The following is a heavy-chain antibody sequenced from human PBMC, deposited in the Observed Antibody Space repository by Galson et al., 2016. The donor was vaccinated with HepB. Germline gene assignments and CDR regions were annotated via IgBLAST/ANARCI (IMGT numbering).Heavy chain of an antibody. CDR3: ARVMSRVAYDDY. V-gene: IGHV3-33*01. D-gene: IGHD3-16*01. CDR1: EFTFSSYG. Sequence: SLRLSCAASEFTFSSYGMHWVRQAPGKGLEWVAVIYYDGSNNNYADSVKRRFTISRDNSKNTLYLQMNSLRAEDTAVYYCARVMSRVAYDDYWGQGTLVTVSS. J-gene: IGHJ4*02. CDR2: IYYDGSNN.